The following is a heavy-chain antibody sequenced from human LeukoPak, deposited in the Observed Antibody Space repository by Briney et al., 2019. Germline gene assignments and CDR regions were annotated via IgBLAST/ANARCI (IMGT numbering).Heavy chain of an antibody. J-gene: IGHJ4*02. CDR2: IKQDGSEK. CDR1: GFTFSSYW. V-gene: IGHV3-7*01. Sequence: GGSLRLSCAASGFTFSSYWMSWVRQAPGKGLEWVANIKQDGSEKYYVDSVKGRFTISRDNAKNSLYLQMNSLRAEDTAVYYCARDPIRGVAGFDYWGQGTLVTVSS. D-gene: IGHD6-19*01. CDR3: ARDPIRGVAGFDY.